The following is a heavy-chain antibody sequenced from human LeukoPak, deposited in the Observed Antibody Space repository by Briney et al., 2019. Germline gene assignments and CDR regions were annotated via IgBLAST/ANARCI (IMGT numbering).Heavy chain of an antibody. CDR1: GGSISSYY. CDR2: IYYSGST. J-gene: IGHJ5*02. D-gene: IGHD6-6*01. V-gene: IGHV4-59*01. Sequence: SETLSLTCTVSGGSISSYYWSWIRQPPGKGLEWIGYIYYSGSTNYNPSLKSRVTISVDTSKNQFSLKLSSVTAADTAVYYCASTSIAAPPEVVWFDPWGQGTLVTVSS. CDR3: ASTSIAAPPEVVWFDP.